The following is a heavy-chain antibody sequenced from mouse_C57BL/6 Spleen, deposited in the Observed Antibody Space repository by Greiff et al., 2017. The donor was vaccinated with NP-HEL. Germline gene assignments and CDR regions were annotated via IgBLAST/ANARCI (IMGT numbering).Heavy chain of an antibody. J-gene: IGHJ3*01. Sequence: VKPGASVKISCKASGYSFTDYNMNWVKQSNGKSLEWIGVINPNYGTTSYNQKFKGKATLTVDQSSSTAYMQLNSLTSEDSAVYYCARGGDYDYDERFAYWGQGTLVTVSA. D-gene: IGHD2-4*01. CDR2: INPNYGTT. CDR3: ARGGDYDYDERFAY. CDR1: GYSFTDYN. V-gene: IGHV1-39*01.